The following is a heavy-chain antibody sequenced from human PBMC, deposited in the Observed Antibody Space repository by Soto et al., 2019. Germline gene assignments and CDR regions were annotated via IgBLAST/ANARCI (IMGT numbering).Heavy chain of an antibody. J-gene: IGHJ4*02. CDR3: TRAAWFPYLSFY. CDR2: ISSSGSTA. CDR1: GFTFSRFE. Sequence: LRLSCAASGFTFSRFELHWVRQAPGKGLEWISYISSSGSTAYYASSVEGRFTISRDNANNSVYLQMDSLRAEDTALYYCTRAAWFPYLSFYWGQGALVTVSS. V-gene: IGHV3-48*03. D-gene: IGHD3-10*01.